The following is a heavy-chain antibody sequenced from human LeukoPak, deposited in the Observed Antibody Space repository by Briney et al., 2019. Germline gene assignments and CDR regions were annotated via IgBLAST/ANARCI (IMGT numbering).Heavy chain of an antibody. Sequence: PSQTLSLTCTVSGGSISSGGYYWSWIRQHPGKGLEWIGYIYYSGSTYYNPSLKSRVTISVDTSKNQFSLKLSSVTAADTAVYYCARGGYYDSSGYYGGYFDYWGQGTLVTVSS. CDR1: GGSISSGGYY. CDR3: ARGGYYDSSGYYGGYFDY. J-gene: IGHJ4*02. V-gene: IGHV4-31*03. CDR2: IYYSGST. D-gene: IGHD3-22*01.